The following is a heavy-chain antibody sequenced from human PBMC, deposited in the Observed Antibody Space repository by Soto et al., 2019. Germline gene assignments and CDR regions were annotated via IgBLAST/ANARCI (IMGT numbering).Heavy chain of an antibody. CDR1: GYTFTSYD. CDR2: MNPNSGNT. CDR3: ARVPYCSGGICYYYGMDV. Sequence: QVQLVQSGAEVKKPGASVKVSCKASGYTFTSYDINWVRQATGQGLEWMGWMNPNSGNTGYAQKFQGRVTMTRNTPISTAYMELSSLRSEDTAVYYCARVPYCSGGICYYYGMDVWGQGTTVTVSS. V-gene: IGHV1-8*01. J-gene: IGHJ6*02. D-gene: IGHD2-15*01.